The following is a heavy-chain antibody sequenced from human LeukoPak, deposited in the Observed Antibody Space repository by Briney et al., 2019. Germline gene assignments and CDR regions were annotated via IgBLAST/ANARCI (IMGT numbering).Heavy chain of an antibody. CDR2: IKQDGSET. D-gene: IGHD3-10*01. CDR3: ARGGQAGTGDL. V-gene: IGHV3-7*01. Sequence: GGSLRLSCAASGFTFRSYWMTWVRQSPGKGLEWVANIKQDGSETYHVDSVKGRFTTSRDNAKDSLYLEMNSLKADDTAVYYCARGGQAGTGDLWGQGTLVTVSS. J-gene: IGHJ5*02. CDR1: GFTFRSYW.